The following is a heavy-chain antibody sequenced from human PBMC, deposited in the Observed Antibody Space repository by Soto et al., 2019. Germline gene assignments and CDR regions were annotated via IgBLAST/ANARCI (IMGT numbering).Heavy chain of an antibody. Sequence: SETLSLTCTVSGGSISSSNYYWGWIRQPPGKWLEWIGSIHYSGSSYYNPSLKSRVTISVDTSKNHFSLKLSSVTAADTAVYYCARSICSGGSCYLDIFDYWGQGTLVTVSS. V-gene: IGHV4-39*02. CDR2: IHYSGSS. J-gene: IGHJ4*02. D-gene: IGHD2-15*01. CDR3: ARSICSGGSCYLDIFDY. CDR1: GGSISSSNYY.